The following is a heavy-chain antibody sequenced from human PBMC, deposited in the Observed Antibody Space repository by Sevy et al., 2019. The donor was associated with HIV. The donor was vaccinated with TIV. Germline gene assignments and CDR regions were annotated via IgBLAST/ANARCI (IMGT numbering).Heavy chain of an antibody. J-gene: IGHJ6*04. Sequence: ASVKVSCKTSGYTFTTFAITWVRQAPGQGLEWMGWITTYNGGTHSAQKFQDRVTMTADTSTKTVYLELRSLTSDDTAIYYCAGGRAPNSMDVWGKGSTVTVSS. CDR1: GYTFTTFA. CDR3: AGGRAPNSMDV. V-gene: IGHV1-18*01. CDR2: ITTYNGGT.